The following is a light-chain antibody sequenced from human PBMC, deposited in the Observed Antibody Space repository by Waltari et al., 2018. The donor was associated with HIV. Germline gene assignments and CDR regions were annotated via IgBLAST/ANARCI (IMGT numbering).Light chain of an antibody. CDR2: KAS. CDR3: QQYKSFPLT. CDR1: QTISNW. V-gene: IGKV1-5*03. Sequence: DIQMTQSPSTLSASVGDRVTITCRASQTISNWLAWYQQKPGNAPKLLIYKASTLESGVPSRFSGSGSGTEFTLTISSLQPDDFAAYYCQQYKSFPLTFGQGTKLEIK. J-gene: IGKJ2*01.